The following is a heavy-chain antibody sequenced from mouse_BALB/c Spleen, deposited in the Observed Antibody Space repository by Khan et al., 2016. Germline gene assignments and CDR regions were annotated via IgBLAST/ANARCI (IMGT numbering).Heavy chain of an antibody. CDR1: GFTFSSFG. CDR3: ARTLYYAMDY. Sequence: EVELVESGGGLVQPGGSRKLSCAASGFTFSSFGMHWVRQAPEKGLEWVAYISSGSSTIYYADTVKGRFTISRDNPKNTLFLQMTSLRSEDTAMYYCARTLYYAMDYWGQGTSVTVSS. J-gene: IGHJ4*01. CDR2: ISSGSSTI. V-gene: IGHV5-17*02.